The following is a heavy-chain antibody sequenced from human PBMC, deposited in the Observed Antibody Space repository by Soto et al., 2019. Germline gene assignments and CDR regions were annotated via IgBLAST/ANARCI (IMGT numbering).Heavy chain of an antibody. CDR3: AHRPPALYYDFWSGSRGGWFDP. D-gene: IGHD3-3*01. CDR2: IYWNDDK. CDR1: GFSLSTSGVG. V-gene: IGHV2-5*01. J-gene: IGHJ5*02. Sequence: QITLKESGPTLVKPTQTLTLTCTFSGFSLSTSGVGVGWIRQPPGKALEWLALIYWNDDKRYSPSLKSRLTTPKDTSKNQVVLTMTNMDPVDTATYYCAHRPPALYYDFWSGSRGGWFDPWGQGTLVTVSS.